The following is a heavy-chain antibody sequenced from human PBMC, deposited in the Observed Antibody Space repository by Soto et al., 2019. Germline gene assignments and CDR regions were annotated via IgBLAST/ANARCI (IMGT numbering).Heavy chain of an antibody. CDR1: GYSFTSYW. D-gene: IGHD6-6*01. CDR3: ARPRSTAPSLVDY. Sequence: GESLKISCKGSGYSFTSYWIGWVRQMPGKGLEWMGIIYPGESDTRYSPSFQGQVTISADKSISTAYLQWSSMKASDTAMYYCARPRSTAPSLVDYWGQGTLVTVSS. CDR2: IYPGESDT. J-gene: IGHJ4*02. V-gene: IGHV5-51*01.